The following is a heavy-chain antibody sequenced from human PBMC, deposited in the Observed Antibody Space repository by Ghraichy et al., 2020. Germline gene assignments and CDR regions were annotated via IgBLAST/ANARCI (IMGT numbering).Heavy chain of an antibody. CDR3: ARDPGPTAEYFQH. Sequence: GESLNISCAASGFTVSGNSMSWVRQAPGKGLEWVSVIYSGGSTNYADSVKGRFTISRDNSKNTVYLQMNNLIGEDTAMYYCARDPGPTAEYFQHWGKGTLVTVSS. CDR1: GFTVSGNS. J-gene: IGHJ1*01. V-gene: IGHV3-66*01. CDR2: IYSGGST.